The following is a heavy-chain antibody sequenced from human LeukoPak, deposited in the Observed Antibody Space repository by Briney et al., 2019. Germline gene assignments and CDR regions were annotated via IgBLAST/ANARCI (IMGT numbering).Heavy chain of an antibody. CDR3: ARAPIAAAGTWYYYYGMDV. Sequence: GGSLRLSCAASGXTFSSYSVNWVRQAPGKGLEWVSSISSSSSYIYYADSVKGRFTISRDNAKNSLYLQMNSLRAEDTAVYYCARAPIAAAGTWYYYYGMDVWGQGTTVTVSS. D-gene: IGHD6-13*01. V-gene: IGHV3-21*01. J-gene: IGHJ6*02. CDR1: GXTFSSYS. CDR2: ISSSSSYI.